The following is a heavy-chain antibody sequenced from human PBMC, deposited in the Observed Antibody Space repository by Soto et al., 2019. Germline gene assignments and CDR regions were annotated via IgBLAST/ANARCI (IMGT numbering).Heavy chain of an antibody. D-gene: IGHD1-26*01. CDR1: GGSISSYY. CDR3: ARDGGVGAIDY. J-gene: IGHJ4*02. V-gene: IGHV4-59*01. Sequence: LSLTCTVSGGSISSYYWSWIRQPPGKGLEWIGYIYYSGSTNHNPSLKSRVTISVDTSKNQFSLKLSSVTAADTAVYYCARDGGVGAIDYWGQGTLVTVSS. CDR2: IYYSGST.